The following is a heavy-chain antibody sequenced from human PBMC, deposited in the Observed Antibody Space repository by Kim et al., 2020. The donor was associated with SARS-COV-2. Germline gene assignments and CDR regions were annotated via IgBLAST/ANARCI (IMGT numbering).Heavy chain of an antibody. CDR1: GYTLTELS. CDR2: FDPEDGET. CDR3: ATEQYYYGSGSYGGMDV. D-gene: IGHD3-10*01. J-gene: IGHJ6*02. V-gene: IGHV1-24*01. Sequence: ASVKVSCKVSGYTLTELSMHWVRQAPGKGLEWMGGFDPEDGETIYAQKFQGRVTMTENTSTDTAYMELSRLRSEDTAVYYCATEQYYYGSGSYGGMDVWGQGTTVTVSS.